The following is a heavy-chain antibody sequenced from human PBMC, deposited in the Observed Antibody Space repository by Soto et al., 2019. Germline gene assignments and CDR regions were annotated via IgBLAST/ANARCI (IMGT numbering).Heavy chain of an antibody. J-gene: IGHJ4*02. CDR1: GFTFSSYG. Sequence: QVQLVESGGGVVQPGRSLRLSCAASGFTFSSYGMHWVRQAPGKGLEWVSVISYDGSNKYYADSVKGRFTISRDNSKNTLYLQMNSLRAEDTAIYYCAKDLTEDALGYEPFDYWGQGTLVTVSS. CDR2: ISYDGSNK. CDR3: AKDLTEDALGYEPFDY. D-gene: IGHD3-16*01. V-gene: IGHV3-30*18.